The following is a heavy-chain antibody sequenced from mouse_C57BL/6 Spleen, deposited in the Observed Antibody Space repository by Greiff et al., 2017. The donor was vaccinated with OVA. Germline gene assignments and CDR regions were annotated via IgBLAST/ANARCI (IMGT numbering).Heavy chain of an antibody. CDR1: GFTFSDYY. CDR3: ARGLYGSSYGDAMDY. J-gene: IGHJ4*01. D-gene: IGHD1-1*01. V-gene: IGHV5-16*01. CDR2: INYDGSST. Sequence: EVQLQESEGGLVQPGRSMKLSCTASGFTFSDYYMAWVRQVPEKGLEWVANINYDGSSTYYLDSLKSRFIISRDNAKNILYLQMSSLKSEDTATYYCARGLYGSSYGDAMDYWGQGTSVTVSS.